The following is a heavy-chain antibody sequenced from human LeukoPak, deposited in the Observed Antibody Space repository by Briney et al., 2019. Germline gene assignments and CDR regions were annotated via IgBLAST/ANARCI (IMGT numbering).Heavy chain of an antibody. CDR1: GGSISSYY. D-gene: IGHD3-22*01. CDR3: ARDYSYYYDSSGYSGDY. V-gene: IGHV4-4*07. Sequence: SETLSLTCTVSGGSISSYYWSWIRQPAGKGLEWIVRIYTSGSTNYNPSLKSRVTISVDKSKNQFSLKLSSVTAADTAVYYCARDYSYYYDSSGYSGDYWGQGTLVTVSS. CDR2: IYTSGST. J-gene: IGHJ4*02.